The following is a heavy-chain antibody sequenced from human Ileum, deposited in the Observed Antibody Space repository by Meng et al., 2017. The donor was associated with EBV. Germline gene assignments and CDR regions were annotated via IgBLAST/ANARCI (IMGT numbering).Heavy chain of an antibody. V-gene: IGHV4-61*03. CDR2: MYDSDSGKA. D-gene: IGHD2-8*02. J-gene: IGHJ4*02. CDR1: GAAVSSGGYH. CDR3: AYYTAGRGGVGS. Sequence: QVQLQESGPGLVKPSEPLSLSCSVSGAAVSSGGYHWSWIRQPPGKGLEWIGCMYDSDSGKAKYNPSLNSRVIISLDTSKDHFVLKLTSVTAADTAVYYCAYYTAGRGGVGSWGQGTLVTVSS.